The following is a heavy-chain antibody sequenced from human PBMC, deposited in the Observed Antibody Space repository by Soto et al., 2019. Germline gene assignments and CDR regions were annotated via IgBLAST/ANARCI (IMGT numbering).Heavy chain of an antibody. D-gene: IGHD1-7*01. J-gene: IGHJ4*02. CDR3: VRATKTVTTNFDC. Sequence: PGGSLRLSSVASGFTFSEYYIDWVRQAPGKGLEWIGRSRNKAQSYSTEYAASVKGRFTFSRDDSKNSVYLQMNSLKIEDTALYYCVRATKTVTTNFDCWGQGT. CDR2: SRNKAQSYST. CDR1: GFTFSEYY. V-gene: IGHV3-72*01.